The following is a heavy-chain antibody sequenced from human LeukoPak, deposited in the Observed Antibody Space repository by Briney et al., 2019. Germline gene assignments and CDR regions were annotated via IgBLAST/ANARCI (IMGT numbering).Heavy chain of an antibody. D-gene: IGHD5-24*01. Sequence: GESLKISCKGSGFTFTNYWIGWVRQMPGKGLEWMAIIYPGNSDTFYSPSIQGQVTISADKSISTVYLQWSSLKASDTAVYYCAKRRGDGLLSPNWFDPWGQGTLVIVSS. V-gene: IGHV5-51*01. CDR2: IYPGNSDT. CDR3: AKRRGDGLLSPNWFDP. CDR1: GFTFTNYW. J-gene: IGHJ5*02.